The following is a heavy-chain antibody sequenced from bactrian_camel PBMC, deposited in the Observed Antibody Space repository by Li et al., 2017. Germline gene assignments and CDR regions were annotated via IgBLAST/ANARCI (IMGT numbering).Heavy chain of an antibody. Sequence: HVQLVESGGGSVQAGGSLALSCVATEYTYNSYCMAWFRQSPQTSWLERERVARIGIDGTTTYADSVKGRFTISRDNAENTLYLRMNDQKPEDTGKYYCSHEWLSNIPPAWRPRGQGTQVTVS. CDR1: EYTYNSYC. J-gene: IGHJ4*01. V-gene: IGHV3S63*01. CDR2: IGIDGTT. D-gene: IGHD1*01.